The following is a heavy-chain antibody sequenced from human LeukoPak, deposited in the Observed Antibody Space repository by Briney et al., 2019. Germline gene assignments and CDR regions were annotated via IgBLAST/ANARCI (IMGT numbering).Heavy chain of an antibody. D-gene: IGHD3-9*01. CDR2: INHSGIT. J-gene: IGHJ4*02. V-gene: IGHV4-34*01. CDR3: ARFTGYLYFDY. Sequence: SETLSLTCDVYDGSFSGFFWGWIRQPPGQGLEWIGEINHSGITNYNPSLKSRVTMSVDTSKNQFSVKLSSVTAADTAVYFCARFTGYLYFDYWGQGTLVTVSS. CDR1: DGSFSGFF.